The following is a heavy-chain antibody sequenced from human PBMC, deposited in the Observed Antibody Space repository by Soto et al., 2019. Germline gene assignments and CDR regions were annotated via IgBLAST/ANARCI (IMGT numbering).Heavy chain of an antibody. D-gene: IGHD2-8*01. J-gene: IGHJ4*02. CDR2: IYSDSAGTT. CDR1: GFTVSTNY. Sequence: GGSLRLSCAASGFTVSTNYMSWVRQAPGKGLEWVSTIYSDSAGTTYYADSVKGRFNLSRDNRKNALFLQMNSLRGDDTAVYYCAGEQTNTWHDFDYWGQGALVTVSS. V-gene: IGHV3-66*01. CDR3: AGEQTNTWHDFDY.